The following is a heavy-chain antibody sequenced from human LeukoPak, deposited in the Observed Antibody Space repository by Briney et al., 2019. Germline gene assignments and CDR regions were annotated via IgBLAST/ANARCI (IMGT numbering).Heavy chain of an antibody. CDR3: ARVGYYDSSGYYGLDI. CDR2: IYYSGST. D-gene: IGHD3-22*01. CDR1: GGSISSGDYY. J-gene: IGHJ3*02. V-gene: IGHV4-30-4*01. Sequence: PSETLSLTCTVSGGSISSGDYYWSWIRQPPGKGLEWIGYIYYSGSTYYNPSLKSRVTISVDTSKNQFSLKLSSVTAADTAVYYCARVGYYDSSGYYGLDIWGQGTMVTVSS.